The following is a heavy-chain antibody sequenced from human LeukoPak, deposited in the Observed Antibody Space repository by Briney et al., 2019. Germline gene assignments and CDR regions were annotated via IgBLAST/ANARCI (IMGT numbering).Heavy chain of an antibody. CDR1: GFTFSNAW. D-gene: IGHD3-3*01. CDR3: TTFLAVNPFDY. V-gene: IGHV3-15*01. J-gene: IGHJ4*02. Sequence: GGSLRLSCAASGFTFSNAWMSWVRQAPGKGLEWVGRIKSKTDGGTTDCAAPVKGRFTISRDDSKNTLYLQMNSLKTEDTAVYYCTTFLAVNPFDYWGQGTLVTVSS. CDR2: IKSKTDGGTT.